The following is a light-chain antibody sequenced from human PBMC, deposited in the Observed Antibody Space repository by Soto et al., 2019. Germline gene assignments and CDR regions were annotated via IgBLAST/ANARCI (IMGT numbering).Light chain of an antibody. V-gene: IGKV3-20*01. CDR2: GAS. CDR1: QSVRSNY. CDR3: QQYGSSPWT. J-gene: IGKJ1*01. Sequence: EIVLTQSPGTLSLSPGERATLSCRASQSVRSNYLAWYQQKPGQAPRLLIYGASSRATGIPDTFSGSGSGTDFTLTISRLEPEDFEVYYCQQYGSSPWTFGQGTKVEIK.